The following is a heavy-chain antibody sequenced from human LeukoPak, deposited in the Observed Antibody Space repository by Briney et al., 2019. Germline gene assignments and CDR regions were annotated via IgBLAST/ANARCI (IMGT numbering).Heavy chain of an antibody. V-gene: IGHV4-38-2*02. CDR3: ASYSGYGRRMYYYMDV. CDR2: IYHSGST. Sequence: SETLSLTCTVSGYSISSGYYWGWIRQPPGKGLEWIGSIYHSGSTYYNPSLKSRVTISVDTSKNQFSLKLSSVTAADTAVYYCASYSGYGRRMYYYMDVWGKGTTVTVSS. D-gene: IGHD5-12*01. CDR1: GYSISSGYY. J-gene: IGHJ6*03.